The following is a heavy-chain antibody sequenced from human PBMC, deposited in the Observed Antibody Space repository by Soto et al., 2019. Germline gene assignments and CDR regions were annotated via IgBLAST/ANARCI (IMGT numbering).Heavy chain of an antibody. CDR1: GGTFSSYA. V-gene: IGHV1-69*12. J-gene: IGHJ4*02. CDR3: ANYGDYGGLYYFDY. D-gene: IGHD4-17*01. Sequence: QVQLVQSGAEVKKPGSSVKVSCKASGGTFSSYAISWVRQAPGQGLEWMGGIIPIFGTANYAQKFQGRVTITADESTSTAYMELSSLRSEDTAVYYCANYGDYGGLYYFDYWGQGTLVTVSS. CDR2: IIPIFGTA.